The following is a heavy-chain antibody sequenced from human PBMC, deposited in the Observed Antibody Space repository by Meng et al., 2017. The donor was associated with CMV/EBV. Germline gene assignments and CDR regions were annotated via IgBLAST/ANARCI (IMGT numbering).Heavy chain of an antibody. D-gene: IGHD2-2*01. CDR3: AKVRDVVVLVSRDYSMDV. J-gene: IGHJ6*02. CDR2: ISVSGGNT. CDR1: GFTFSRYA. V-gene: IGHV3-23*01. Sequence: GESLKISCAASGFTFSRYAMSWVRQAPGKGLEWVSAISVSGGNTYYADSVKGRFTISRDNSKNTLFLQMDSLRAEDTAVYYCAKVRDVVVLVSRDYSMDVWGQGTTVTVSS.